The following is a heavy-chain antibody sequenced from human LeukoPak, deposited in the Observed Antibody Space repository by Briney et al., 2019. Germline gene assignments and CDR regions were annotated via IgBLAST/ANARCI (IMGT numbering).Heavy chain of an antibody. CDR3: AKGVPGIAVAGTNFDC. CDR2: ISGSSGNT. Sequence: GGSLRLSCAASGFTFFNYALSWVRQAPGKGLEWVSGISGSSGNTYYADSVKGRCTISRDNSKNMLYVQMNSLRADDTAVYYCAKGVPGIAVAGTNFDCWGQGTLVTVSS. J-gene: IGHJ4*02. V-gene: IGHV3-23*01. CDR1: GFTFFNYA. D-gene: IGHD6-19*01.